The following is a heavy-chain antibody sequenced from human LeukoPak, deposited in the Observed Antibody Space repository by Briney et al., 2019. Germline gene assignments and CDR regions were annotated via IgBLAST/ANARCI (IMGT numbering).Heavy chain of an antibody. V-gene: IGHV3-48*03. D-gene: IGHD3-10*01. CDR3: ARTSSSWFGNFSDPLDF. J-gene: IGHJ3*01. CDR2: MSNTGCTV. CDR1: GFTFDHYE. Sequence: GGSLRLSCVAAGFTFDHYEMHWVRQTPGKGLEWVSKMSNTGCTVEYADSVKGRFTISRDNTRTSLYPQLNNLRAEDTAIYYCARTSSSWFGNFSDPLDFWGPGTTVTVSS.